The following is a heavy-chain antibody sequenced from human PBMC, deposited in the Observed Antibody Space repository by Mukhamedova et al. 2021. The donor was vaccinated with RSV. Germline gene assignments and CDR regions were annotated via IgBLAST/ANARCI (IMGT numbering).Heavy chain of an antibody. CDR3: ARDIWFGESRYFDL. J-gene: IGHJ4*02. V-gene: IGHV3-33*01. CDR2: LCNDGSKK. D-gene: IGHD3-10*01. Sequence: DWVAVLCNDGSKKNYADSVKGRFTISRDTSKNTLSLDLNNLRAEDTAVYYCARDIWFGESRYFDLWGQGTVVTVSS.